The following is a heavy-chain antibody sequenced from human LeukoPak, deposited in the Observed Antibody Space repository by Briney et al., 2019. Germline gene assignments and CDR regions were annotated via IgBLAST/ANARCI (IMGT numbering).Heavy chain of an antibody. CDR3: ARATNRGSPANAYVY. D-gene: IGHD3-16*01. J-gene: IGHJ4*02. CDR1: GYTFIDYY. CDR2: INPTSGAT. V-gene: IGHV1-2*02. Sequence: ASVKVSCKASGYTFIDYYIHWVRQAPGQGLEWMGWINPTSGATNSAQKFHGRVTVTSDTSISTAYMELSGLRFDDTAIYYCARATNRGSPANAYVYWGQGTLVTVSS.